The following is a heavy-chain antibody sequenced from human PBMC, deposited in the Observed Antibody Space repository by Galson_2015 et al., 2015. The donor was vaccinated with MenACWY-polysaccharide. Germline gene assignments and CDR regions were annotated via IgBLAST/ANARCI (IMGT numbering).Heavy chain of an antibody. D-gene: IGHD6-19*01. CDR1: GFTVSSNY. CDR2: IYSSGNT. Sequence: LRLSCAASGFTVSSNYTTWVRQAPGKGLEWVSVIYSSGNTYYLDSVKGRFTISRDNSKNTLYLQMNSLRAEDTAVYYCARDRWYTTGWDQGLYYYGMDVWGQGTTVTVSS. J-gene: IGHJ6*02. V-gene: IGHV3-53*01. CDR3: ARDRWYTTGWDQGLYYYGMDV.